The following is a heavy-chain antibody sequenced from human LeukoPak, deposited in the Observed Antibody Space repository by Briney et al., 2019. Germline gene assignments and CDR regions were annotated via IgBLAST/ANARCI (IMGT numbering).Heavy chain of an antibody. CDR1: GGSISNYY. D-gene: IGHD4-17*01. Sequence: SETLSLTCTVSGGSISNYYWSWIRQPAGKGLEWIGRIYSSGSTNYSPSLKSRVTMSVDTSKNQFSLRLSSVTAADTAVYYCARIMSTVTTSPPFYYYYMDVWGKGTTVIVSS. J-gene: IGHJ6*03. CDR2: IYSSGST. V-gene: IGHV4-4*07. CDR3: ARIMSTVTTSPPFYYYYMDV.